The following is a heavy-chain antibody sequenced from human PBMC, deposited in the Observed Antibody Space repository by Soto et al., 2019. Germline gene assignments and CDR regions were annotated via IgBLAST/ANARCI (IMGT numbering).Heavy chain of an antibody. CDR2: LSGSGDNT. D-gene: IGHD5-18*01. CDR3: AKDISPGQGYRSFDY. Sequence: EVQLLESGGGLVQPVGYLRLSCVASGFNFSSFDMSWVRQAPGKGLEWVSLLSGSGDNTYYADSVKGRFTISRDNSKITLYLKMSSLRAEDTAIDYCAKDISPGQGYRSFDYCGLGTQVTVSS. J-gene: IGHJ4*02. V-gene: IGHV3-23*01. CDR1: GFNFSSFD.